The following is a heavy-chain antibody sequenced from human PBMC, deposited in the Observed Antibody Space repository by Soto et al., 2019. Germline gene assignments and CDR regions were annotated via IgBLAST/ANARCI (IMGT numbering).Heavy chain of an antibody. V-gene: IGHV2-26*01. CDR2: IFSSDEK. D-gene: IGHD4-17*01. CDR3: ARIRVTNAPYYYSFKDV. Sequence: QVTLKESGPVLVRPTETLTLTCTVSGFSLSNTRMGVTWIRQPPGKALEWLAHIFSSDEKSYSTSLKSRLTISTDTSKIQVVLTMTNMDPVVTATYYCARIRVTNAPYYYSFKDVWGKGTTVTVSS. CDR1: GFSLSNTRMG. J-gene: IGHJ6*04.